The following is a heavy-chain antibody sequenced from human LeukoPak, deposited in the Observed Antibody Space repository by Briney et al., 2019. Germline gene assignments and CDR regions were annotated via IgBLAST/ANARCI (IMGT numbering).Heavy chain of an antibody. CDR1: GSTFSSYS. Sequence: GGSLRLSCAASGSTFSSYSMNWVRQAPGKGLEWVAVISYDGSNKYYADSVKGRFTISRDNSKNTLYLQMNSLRAEDTAVYYCAKIPGVTMVRGVSDYWGQGTLVTVSS. V-gene: IGHV3-30*18. J-gene: IGHJ4*02. CDR2: ISYDGSNK. D-gene: IGHD3-10*01. CDR3: AKIPGVTMVRGVSDY.